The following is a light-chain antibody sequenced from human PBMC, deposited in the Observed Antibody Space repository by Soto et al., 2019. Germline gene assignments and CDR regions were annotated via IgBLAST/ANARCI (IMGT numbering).Light chain of an antibody. J-gene: IGKJ3*01. V-gene: IGKV1-33*01. CDR3: QRYDNLPPFT. Sequence: DIQMTQSPSSLSASVGDRVTITCQASQDIRKYLNWYQQKPGRAPKLLIYSASNLETGVPSRFSGSGYGTDFIFTISSLQPEDVATYYCQRYDNLPPFTFGPGTKVAIK. CDR2: SAS. CDR1: QDIRKY.